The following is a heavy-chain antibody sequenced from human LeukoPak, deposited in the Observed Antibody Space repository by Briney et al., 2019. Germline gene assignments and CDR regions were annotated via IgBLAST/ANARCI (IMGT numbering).Heavy chain of an antibody. D-gene: IGHD2-15*01. CDR1: GGSVGGYY. J-gene: IGHJ4*02. V-gene: IGHV4-59*02. CDR2: VYYSGST. Sequence: SETLSLTCVVSGGSVGGYYWGWIRQPPGRELEWIGYVYYSGSTNYNPSFKSRITISVDTSRNQFSLQLSSVTAADTAVYYCARIHRYCSGGACYVLDNWGQGTLVTVSS. CDR3: ARIHRYCSGGACYVLDN.